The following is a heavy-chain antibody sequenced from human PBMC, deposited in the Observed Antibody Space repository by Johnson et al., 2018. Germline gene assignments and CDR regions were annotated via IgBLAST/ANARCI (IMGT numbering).Heavy chain of an antibody. V-gene: IGHV3-30*04. CDR2: ISYDGSNK. Sequence: QVQLVESGGGVVQPGRSLRLSCAASGFTFSSYAMHWVRQAPGKGLEWVAVISYDGSNKYYADSVTGRFTISIDNSKNTLYLQMNSLRAEDTAVYYCAKGGWELIYCMDVWGQGTTVTVS. J-gene: IGHJ6*02. CDR3: AKGGWELIYCMDV. D-gene: IGHD4-23*01. CDR1: GFTFSSYA.